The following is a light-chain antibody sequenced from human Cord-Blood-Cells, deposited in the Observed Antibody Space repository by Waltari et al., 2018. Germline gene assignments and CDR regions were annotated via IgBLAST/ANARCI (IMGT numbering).Light chain of an antibody. CDR1: QSISSY. V-gene: IGKV1-39*01. Sequence: DIQMTQSPSSLSASVGDRVTITCRASQSISSYLNWYQQKPGKAPKLLIYAASSLQSWVPSWFSGSGSVTDFTLTISSLQPEDFATYYCQQSYSTPFTFGPGTKVDIK. CDR2: AAS. CDR3: QQSYSTPFT. J-gene: IGKJ3*01.